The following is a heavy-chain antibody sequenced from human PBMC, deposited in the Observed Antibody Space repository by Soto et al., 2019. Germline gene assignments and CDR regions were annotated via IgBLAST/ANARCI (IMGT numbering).Heavy chain of an antibody. J-gene: IGHJ1*01. Sequence: EVQLVQSGGGLAQPGKSLRLSCAASGFTFRKFWMHWVRQVPGKGPVWVSYISSDGTTTDYADSVKGRFTISRDNAKXXXXXXXXXXXXXXXXXXXXXXXDCTNDVCLEAAVTVGGALESWGQGTLVTVSS. D-gene: IGHD2-8*01. V-gene: IGHV3-74*01. CDR1: GFTFRKFW. CDR3: XXXDCTNDVCLEAAVTVGGALES. CDR2: ISSDGTTT.